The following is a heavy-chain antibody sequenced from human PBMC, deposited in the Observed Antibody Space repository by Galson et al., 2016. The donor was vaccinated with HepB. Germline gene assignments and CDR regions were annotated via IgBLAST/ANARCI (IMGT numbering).Heavy chain of an antibody. CDR2: ISTSSSYI. CDR1: GFTFSSYS. D-gene: IGHD2-15*01. J-gene: IGHJ4*02. V-gene: IGHV3-21*01. Sequence: SLRLSCAASGFTFSSYSMNWVRQAPGKGLEWVSFISTSSSYIYYADSVKGRFTISRDNAKNSLYLQMNSLRAEDTAVYYCAREAWVVVAATLDHWGQGTLVTVSS. CDR3: AREAWVVVAATLDH.